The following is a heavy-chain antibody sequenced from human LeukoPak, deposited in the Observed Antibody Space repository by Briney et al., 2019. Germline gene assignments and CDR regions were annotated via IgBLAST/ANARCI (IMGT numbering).Heavy chain of an antibody. CDR1: GFSVSNTY. V-gene: IGHV3-53*01. J-gene: IGHJ4*02. Sequence: QPGGSLRLSCAASGFSVSNTYMSWVRQAPGKGLEWVSIIYSGGNTYYADSVKGRFTISRDNSKNTLYLQMNRLRPEDTAVYYCARGTVTAPDYWGQGTLVTASS. D-gene: IGHD2-21*02. CDR3: ARGTVTAPDY. CDR2: IYSGGNT.